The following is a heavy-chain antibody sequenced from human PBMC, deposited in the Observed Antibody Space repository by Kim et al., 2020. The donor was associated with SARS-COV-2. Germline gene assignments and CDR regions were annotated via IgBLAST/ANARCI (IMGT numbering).Heavy chain of an antibody. CDR1: GFTLNYFW. V-gene: IGHV3-7*01. CDR3: ARGRPLGI. CDR2: IRYDGNET. J-gene: IGHJ3*02. Sequence: GGSLRLSCTASGFTLNYFWMTWIRQAPGKGLEWVANIRYDGNETNYVDSVKGRFTISRDNAKNSLYLQMNGLRADDMAVYYCARGRPLGIWGQGTTVMVS.